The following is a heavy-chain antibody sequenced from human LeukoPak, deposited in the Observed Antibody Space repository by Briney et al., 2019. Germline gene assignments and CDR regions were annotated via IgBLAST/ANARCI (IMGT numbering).Heavy chain of an antibody. D-gene: IGHD2-15*01. CDR3: ARTPRPASVAAGNNWFDP. Sequence: SETLSLTCTVSGGSISSGDYYWSWIRQHPGKGLEWIGYIYYSGSTPYNPSLKSRVTISVDRSETQFSLNLSSVTAADTAVYYCARTPRPASVAAGNNWFDPWGQGTLVTVSS. CDR2: IYYSGST. V-gene: IGHV4-31*03. CDR1: GGSISSGDYY. J-gene: IGHJ5*02.